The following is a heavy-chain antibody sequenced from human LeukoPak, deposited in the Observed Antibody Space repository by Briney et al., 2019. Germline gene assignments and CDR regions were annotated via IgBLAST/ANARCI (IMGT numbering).Heavy chain of an antibody. CDR1: GFTFSSYA. CDR2: ISGSGGST. J-gene: IGHJ4*02. V-gene: IGHV3-23*01. Sequence: PGGSLRLSCAASGFTFSSYAMSWVRQAPGKGLEWVSVISGSGGSTYYADSVKGRFTISRDNSKNTLYLQMNSLRAEDTAVYYCAKSIYCTSTSCYRGFDYWGQGTLVTLSS. CDR3: AKSIYCTSTSCYRGFDY. D-gene: IGHD2-2*02.